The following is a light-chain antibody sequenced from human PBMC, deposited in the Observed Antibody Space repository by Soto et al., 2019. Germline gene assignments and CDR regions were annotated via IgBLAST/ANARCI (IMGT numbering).Light chain of an antibody. Sequence: QSVLTQPPSASGAPGQRVTISCSGSSSNIGSNYVYWYQQLPGTAPKLLIYRNNQRRSGVPDRFSGSKSGTSVSLAISGLRSEDEGNYYCAAWDDSLSAVLFGGGTKVTVL. CDR1: SSNIGSNY. CDR3: AAWDDSLSAVL. V-gene: IGLV1-47*01. CDR2: RNN. J-gene: IGLJ2*01.